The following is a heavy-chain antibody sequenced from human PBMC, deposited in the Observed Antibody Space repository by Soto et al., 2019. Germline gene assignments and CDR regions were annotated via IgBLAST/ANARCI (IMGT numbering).Heavy chain of an antibody. Sequence: ASVKVSCKASGYTFTSYYMHWVRQAPGQGLEWMGIINPSGGSTSYAQKFQGRVTMTRDTSTSTVYMELSSLRSEDTAVYYCARDRGVYYDFWSGYYSYWFDPWGQGTLVTVSS. CDR2: INPSGGST. CDR1: GYTFTSYY. D-gene: IGHD3-3*01. CDR3: ARDRGVYYDFWSGYYSYWFDP. J-gene: IGHJ5*02. V-gene: IGHV1-46*01.